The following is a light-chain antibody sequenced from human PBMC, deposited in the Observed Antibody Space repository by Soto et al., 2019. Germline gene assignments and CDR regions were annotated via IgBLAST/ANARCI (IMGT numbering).Light chain of an antibody. CDR1: QSVLYSSNNKNY. CDR2: WAS. Sequence: DIVMTQSPDSLAVSLGERATINCKSSQSVLYSSNNKNYLAWYQQRPGQPPKLLIYWASTRESGVPDRFSGSGSGTDFTLTITSLQAEDVAVYYCQQYESTPPTCGQGTKLEIE. V-gene: IGKV4-1*01. CDR3: QQYESTPPT. J-gene: IGKJ2*01.